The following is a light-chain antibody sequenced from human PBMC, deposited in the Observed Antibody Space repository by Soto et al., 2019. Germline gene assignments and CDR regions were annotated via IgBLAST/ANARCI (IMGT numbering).Light chain of an antibody. Sequence: IVLAQSPGTLSLSPGERATLSCRASQSVTNSFLAWYQQKPGQAPRLLIYGASRRATGIPDRLTGSGSGTDFTLTISRLEPEDFAVYYCQQYVSSPWAFGQGTKVDIK. CDR3: QQYVSSPWA. CDR2: GAS. V-gene: IGKV3-20*01. J-gene: IGKJ1*01. CDR1: QSVTNSF.